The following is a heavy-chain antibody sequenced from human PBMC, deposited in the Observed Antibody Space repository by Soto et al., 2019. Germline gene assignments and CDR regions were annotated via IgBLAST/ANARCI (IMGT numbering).Heavy chain of an antibody. D-gene: IGHD3-16*01. CDR2: TYYRSKWYT. CDR1: GDSFSSNIAA. V-gene: IGHV6-1*01. CDR3: ARSLGGPRDS. Sequence: LSLPCAISGDSFSSNIAAWDWIRQSPSRGLEWLGRTYYRSKWYTDYAVSVRSRITINPDTSENQFTLQLISMTPEDTAVYYCARSLGGPRDSWGQGTLVTVSS. J-gene: IGHJ4*02.